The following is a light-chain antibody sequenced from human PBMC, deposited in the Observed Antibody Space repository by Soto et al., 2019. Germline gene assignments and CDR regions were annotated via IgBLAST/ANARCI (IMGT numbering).Light chain of an antibody. CDR1: QSVSSNF. V-gene: IGKV3-20*01. J-gene: IGKJ4*01. CDR2: GAS. Sequence: EIVLTQFPGTLSLSPGERATLSCRASQSVSSNFLAWYQEKPGQAPRLLIYGASSRATGIPDRFSGSGSGTDFTLANRRLEPEDFAVYYCRQYGRSLGLAFGGGTKVEIK. CDR3: RQYGRSLGLA.